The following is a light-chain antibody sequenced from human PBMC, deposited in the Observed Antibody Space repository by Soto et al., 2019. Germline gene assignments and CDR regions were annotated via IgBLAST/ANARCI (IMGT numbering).Light chain of an antibody. CDR2: EVS. V-gene: IGLV2-8*01. CDR3: SSYAGSNNVYV. J-gene: IGLJ1*01. Sequence: QSVLTQPPSASGSPGQSVTISCTGTSSDVGGYNYVSWYQQHPGKATKLMIYEVSKRPSGVPDRFSGSKSGNTASLTVSGLQAEDEADYYCSSYAGSNNVYVFGTGTKVTVL. CDR1: SSDVGGYNY.